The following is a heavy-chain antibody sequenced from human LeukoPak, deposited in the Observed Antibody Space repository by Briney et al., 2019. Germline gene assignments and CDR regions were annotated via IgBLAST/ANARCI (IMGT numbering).Heavy chain of an antibody. D-gene: IGHD3-16*01. J-gene: IGHJ5*02. Sequence: GGSLRLSCAASGFSFGTKWMSWVRQAPGKGLEWVGNIHPHGREQYPVDSVKGRFTISRDNARNSLFLQMNSLRVEDTAVYYCASQSYARFDPWGQGTLVTVSS. CDR1: GFSFGTKW. V-gene: IGHV3-7*01. CDR3: ASQSYARFDP. CDR2: IHPHGREQ.